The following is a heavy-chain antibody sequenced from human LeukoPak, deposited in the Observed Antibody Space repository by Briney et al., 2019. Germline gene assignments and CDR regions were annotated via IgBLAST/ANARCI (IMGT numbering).Heavy chain of an antibody. CDR1: GRSISRNY. V-gene: IGHV4-4*07. CDR3: AKSKYYDSSGYYSFEC. D-gene: IGHD3-22*01. Sequence: SQTLSLTCSVAGRSISRNYWSWIRQPAGKGLEWIGRIYYSGSTNYNPSLKSRLTMSVDTSKNQFSLNLNSVTAADTAVYFCAKSKYYDSSGYYSFECWGRGTLVTVCS. CDR2: IYYSGST. J-gene: IGHJ4*02.